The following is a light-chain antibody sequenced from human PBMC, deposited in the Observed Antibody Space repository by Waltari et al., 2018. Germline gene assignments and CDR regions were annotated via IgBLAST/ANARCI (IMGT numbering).Light chain of an antibody. CDR3: QQYNKWPPWT. CDR2: GAS. CDR1: QSVSSN. J-gene: IGKJ1*01. Sequence: EIVMTQSPATLSVSPGERATLSCRASQSVSSNLAWYQQKPGQVPRLLIYGASTRATGIPARFSGSGSGTEFTLTISILQSEDFAVYYCQQYNKWPPWTFGQGTKVEIK. V-gene: IGKV3-15*01.